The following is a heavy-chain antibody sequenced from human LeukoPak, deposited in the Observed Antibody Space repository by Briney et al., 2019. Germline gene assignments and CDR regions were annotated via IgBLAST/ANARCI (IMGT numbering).Heavy chain of an antibody. D-gene: IGHD3-10*01. CDR3: AKDQLWFGELPTFDY. Sequence: GGSLRLSCAASGFTFSSYAMSWVRQAPGKGLEWASAISGSGGSTYYADSVKGRFTISRDNSKNTLYLQMNSLRAEDTAVYYCAKDQLWFGELPTFDYWGQGTLVTVSS. CDR1: GFTFSSYA. CDR2: ISGSGGST. V-gene: IGHV3-23*01. J-gene: IGHJ4*02.